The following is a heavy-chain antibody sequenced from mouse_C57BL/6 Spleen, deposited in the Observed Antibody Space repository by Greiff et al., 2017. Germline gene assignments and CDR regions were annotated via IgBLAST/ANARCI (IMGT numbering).Heavy chain of an antibody. CDR1: GYTFTSYW. CDR2: IDPSDSYT. D-gene: IGHD1-1*01. J-gene: IGHJ1*03. CDR3: ARVTTVVDWYCDV. V-gene: IGHV1-69*01. Sequence: VQLQQPGAELVMPGASVKLSCKASGYTFTSYWMHWVKQRPGQGLEWIGEIDPSDSYTNYHQKFKGKSTLTVDKSSSTAYMQLSSLTSEDSAVYYCARVTTVVDWYCDVWGTGTTVTVSS.